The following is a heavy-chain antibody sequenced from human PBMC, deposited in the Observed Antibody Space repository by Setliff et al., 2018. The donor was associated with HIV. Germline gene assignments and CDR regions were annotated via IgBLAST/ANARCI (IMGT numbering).Heavy chain of an antibody. CDR3: ARRVYYGSGSYFDY. J-gene: IGHJ4*02. Sequence: SLRLSCAASGFTFSDYYMSWIRQAPGKGLEWVSYISSSGIIIYYGDSVKGRFTTSRDNAKKSLYLQMNGLRAEDTAVYYCARRVYYGSGSYFDYWGQGTLVTVSS. CDR2: ISSSGIII. D-gene: IGHD3-10*01. CDR1: GFTFSDYY. V-gene: IGHV3-11*04.